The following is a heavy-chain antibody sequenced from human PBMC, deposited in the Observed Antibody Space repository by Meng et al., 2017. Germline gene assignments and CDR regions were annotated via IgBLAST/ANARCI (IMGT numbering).Heavy chain of an antibody. J-gene: IGHJ4*02. CDR2: IDYGGST. Sequence: VQRQDSGPGLVWSSETLFLTCTFSCASVTVGSHYWIWIRQPPGKGLEWIGYIDYGGSTSYNPSLRSRVTISVDTSNNQFSLKLSSVTAADTAVFYCARTRGDYYFDYWGQGTLVTVSS. CDR1: CASVTVGSHY. V-gene: IGHV4-61*01. D-gene: IGHD3-16*01. CDR3: ARTRGDYYFDY.